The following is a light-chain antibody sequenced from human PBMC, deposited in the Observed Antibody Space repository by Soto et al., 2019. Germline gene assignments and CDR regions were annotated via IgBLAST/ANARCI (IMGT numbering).Light chain of an antibody. CDR3: QQYGSSPT. V-gene: IGKV3-20*01. CDR2: GAS. CDR1: QGVSSSY. J-gene: IGKJ1*01. Sequence: IVIAQSPTTLSVSPGERATPGFRASQGVSSSYLAWYQQKFGQAPRLLIYGASSRATGIPDRFSGSGSGTDFTLTINRLEPEDFAVYYCQQYGSSPTFGQGTKVDIK.